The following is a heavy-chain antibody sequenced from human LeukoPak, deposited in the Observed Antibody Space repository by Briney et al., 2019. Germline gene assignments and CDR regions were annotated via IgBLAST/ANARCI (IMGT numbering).Heavy chain of an antibody. J-gene: IGHJ6*02. D-gene: IGHD3-3*01. CDR3: ARGGAYDFWSAAYYYYGMDV. CDR1: GASISSYY. V-gene: IGHV4-59*01. CDR2: IYYSGST. Sequence: SETLSLTCTVSGASISSYYWSSIRQPPGKGLEWMGYIYYSGSTNYNPSLKSRVTISVDTSKNQFSLKLSSVTAADTAVYYCARGGAYDFWSAAYYYYGMDVWGQGTTVTVSS.